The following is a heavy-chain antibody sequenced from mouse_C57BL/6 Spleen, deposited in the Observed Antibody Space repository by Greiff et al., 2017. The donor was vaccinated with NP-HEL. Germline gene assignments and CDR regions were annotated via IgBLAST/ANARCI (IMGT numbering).Heavy chain of an antibody. CDR2: IYPGSGNT. CDR3: ATDYDYDYYAMDY. J-gene: IGHJ4*01. Sequence: LVESGAELVRPGASVKLSCKASGYTFTDYYINWVKQRPGQGLEWIARIYPGSGNTYYNEKFKGKATLTAEKSSSTAYMQLSSLTSEDSAVYFCATDYDYDYYAMDYWGQGTSVTVSS. D-gene: IGHD2-4*01. V-gene: IGHV1-76*01. CDR1: GYTFTDYY.